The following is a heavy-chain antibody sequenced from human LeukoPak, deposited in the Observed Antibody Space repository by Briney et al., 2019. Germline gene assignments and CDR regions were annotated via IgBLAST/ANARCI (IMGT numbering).Heavy chain of an antibody. CDR3: AREDIVVVPAATPGHYYYYMDV. V-gene: IGHV3-23*01. D-gene: IGHD2-2*01. Sequence: QPGGSLRLSCAASGFTFSSYAMSWVRQAPGKGLEWVSAISGSGGSTYYADSVKGRFTISTDNSKNTLYLQMNSLRAEDTAVYYCAREDIVVVPAATPGHYYYYMDVWGKGTTVTVSS. CDR2: ISGSGGST. CDR1: GFTFSSYA. J-gene: IGHJ6*03.